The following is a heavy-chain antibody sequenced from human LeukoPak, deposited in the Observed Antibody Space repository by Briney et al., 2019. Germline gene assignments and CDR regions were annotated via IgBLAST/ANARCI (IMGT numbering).Heavy chain of an antibody. J-gene: IGHJ6*02. Sequence: ASVKVCCKASGYTFTNYDINWVRQATGQGLEWMGWMNPNSGNTGFAQKFQGRVTMTRNTSISTAYMELSSLRSEDTAVYYCARGIVGANSYYYYYYGMDVWGQGTTVTVSS. CDR1: GYTFTNYD. D-gene: IGHD1-26*01. CDR2: MNPNSGNT. CDR3: ARGIVGANSYYYYYYGMDV. V-gene: IGHV1-8*01.